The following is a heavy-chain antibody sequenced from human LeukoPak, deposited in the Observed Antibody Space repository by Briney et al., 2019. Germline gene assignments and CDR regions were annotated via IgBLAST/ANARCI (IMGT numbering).Heavy chain of an antibody. CDR3: AKEPYGSSGYYYEYYYGMDV. CDR1: GFTFSSYA. CDR2: ISGSGGST. J-gene: IGHJ6*02. Sequence: GGSLRLSCAASGFTFSSYAMSWVRQAPGKGLEWVSAISGSGGSTYYADSVKGRFTISRDNSKNTLHLQMNSLRAEDTAVYYCAKEPYGSSGYYYEYYYGMDVWGQGTTVTVSS. V-gene: IGHV3-23*01. D-gene: IGHD3-22*01.